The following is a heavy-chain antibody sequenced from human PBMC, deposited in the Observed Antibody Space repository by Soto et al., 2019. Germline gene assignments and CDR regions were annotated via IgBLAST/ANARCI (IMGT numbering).Heavy chain of an antibody. V-gene: IGHV3-23*01. J-gene: IGHJ4*02. CDR3: ATVHNTSRSFDY. CDR1: GFTFNIYA. Sequence: GGSLRLSCAASGFTFNIYAMTWVRQAPGKGLEWVSTTGATGRTAYYADSVKGRFTVSRDNSKNTLDLQMSNLRAEDTAVYYCATVHNTSRSFDYWGQGTLVTVSS. CDR2: TGATGRTA. D-gene: IGHD1-20*01.